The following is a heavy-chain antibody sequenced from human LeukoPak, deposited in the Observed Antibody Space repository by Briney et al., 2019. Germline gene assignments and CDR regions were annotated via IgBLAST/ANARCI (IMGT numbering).Heavy chain of an antibody. Sequence: SVKVPCKASGGTFSSYAISWVRQAPGQGLEWMGGIIPIFGTANYAQKFQGRVTITADESTSTAYMELSSLRSEDTAVYYCARAGSSSEGGFDPWGQGTLVTVSS. CDR1: GGTFSSYA. CDR3: ARAGSSSEGGFDP. D-gene: IGHD6-6*01. CDR2: IIPIFGTA. J-gene: IGHJ5*02. V-gene: IGHV1-69*13.